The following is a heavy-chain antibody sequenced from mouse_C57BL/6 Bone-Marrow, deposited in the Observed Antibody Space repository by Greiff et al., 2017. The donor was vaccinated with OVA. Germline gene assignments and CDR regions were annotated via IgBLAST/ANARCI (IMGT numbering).Heavy chain of an antibody. D-gene: IGHD2-2*01. J-gene: IGHJ1*03. Sequence: VQLQQSGAELVRPGASVKLSCTASGFNIKDDYMHWVKQRPEQGLEWIGWIDPEDGDTEYASKFQGKATITADTSSNTAYLQLSSLTSEDTAVYDGTSDGYDRYGYFEVWGTGTTGTVAS. CDR3: TSDGYDRYGYFEV. V-gene: IGHV14-4*01. CDR2: IDPEDGDT. CDR1: GFNIKDDY.